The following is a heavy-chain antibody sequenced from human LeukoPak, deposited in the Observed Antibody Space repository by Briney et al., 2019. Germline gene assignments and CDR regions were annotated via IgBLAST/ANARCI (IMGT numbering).Heavy chain of an antibody. V-gene: IGHV3-7*01. CDR2: IKHDGSEE. CDR3: GYTNNFYH. Sequence: GGSLRLSCVASGLSISGQWMNWVRQAPGQGLEWVTNIKHDGSEEYYVDSVKGRFTVSRDDGRNSVSLQMNSVRAEDTAVYYCGYTNNFYHWGQGTLVVVSS. D-gene: IGHD3-16*02. CDR1: GLSISGQW. J-gene: IGHJ4*02.